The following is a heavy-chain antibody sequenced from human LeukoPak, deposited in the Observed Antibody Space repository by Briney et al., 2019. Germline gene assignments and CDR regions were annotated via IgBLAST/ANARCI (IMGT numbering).Heavy chain of an antibody. J-gene: IGHJ4*02. Sequence: GGSLRLSCAASGFTFSDYWMSWVRRAPGKGLEWVAKIKPDGSEKLYVDSVKGRFVISRDNAKNSLHLQLSSLRAEDTAVYYCVTYFCTSSICYLFDSWGQGTLVTVSS. D-gene: IGHD2-8*01. V-gene: IGHV3-7*01. CDR3: VTYFCTSSICYLFDS. CDR1: GFTFSDYW. CDR2: IKPDGSEK.